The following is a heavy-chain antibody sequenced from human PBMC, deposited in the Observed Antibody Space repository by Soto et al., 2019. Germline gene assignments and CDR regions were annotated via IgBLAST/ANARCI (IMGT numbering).Heavy chain of an antibody. CDR3: ARERGSGWTFDY. Sequence: PGGFLRLSCAASGFTFSTYSMNWVRQAPGKGLEWVSSISSSSTIYYADSVKGRFTISRDNVQNSLYLQMHSLRAEDTAVYYCARERGSGWTFDYWGQGTLVTVSS. CDR1: GFTFSTYS. V-gene: IGHV3-48*01. CDR2: ISSSSTI. J-gene: IGHJ4*02. D-gene: IGHD6-19*01.